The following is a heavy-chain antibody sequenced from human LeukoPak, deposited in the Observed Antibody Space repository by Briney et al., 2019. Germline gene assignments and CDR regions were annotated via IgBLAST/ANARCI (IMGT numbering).Heavy chain of an antibody. J-gene: IGHJ4*02. CDR3: AKDRVFWSGGLDY. CDR1: GFTFSSYS. D-gene: IGHD3-3*01. CDR2: ISSSSSTI. V-gene: IGHV3-48*01. Sequence: GGSLRLSCAASGFTFSSYSMNWVRQAPGKGLEWVSYISSSSSTIYYADSVKGRFTISRDNAKNSLYLQMNSLRAEDTAVYYCAKDRVFWSGGLDYWGQGTLVTVSA.